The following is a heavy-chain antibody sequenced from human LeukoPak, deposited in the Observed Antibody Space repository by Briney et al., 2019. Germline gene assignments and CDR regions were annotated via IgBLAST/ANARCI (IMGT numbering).Heavy chain of an antibody. D-gene: IGHD3-10*01. Sequence: PGGSLRLSCASSGFTFDDYGMTWVRHTPGKGLEWVSGINWHGSSTAYADSVKGRFIISRDNDKNSLYLEMNSLRAEDTALYYCARGDFGSGSYSHWYFDLWGRGTRVTVSS. CDR3: ARGDFGSGSYSHWYFDL. CDR1: GFTFDDYG. V-gene: IGHV3-20*04. J-gene: IGHJ2*01. CDR2: INWHGSST.